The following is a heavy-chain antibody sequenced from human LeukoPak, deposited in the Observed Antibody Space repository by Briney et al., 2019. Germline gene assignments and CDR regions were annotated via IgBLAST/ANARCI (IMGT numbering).Heavy chain of an antibody. J-gene: IGHJ4*02. V-gene: IGHV3-33*06. CDR3: AKGRRAFDY. CDR2: IWYDGSNK. CDR1: GFTFSSYG. Sequence: GRSLRLSCAASGFTFSSYGMHWVRQAPGKGLEWVAVIWYDGSNKYYADSVKGRFTISRDNSKNTLYLQMHSLRAEDTAVYYCAKGRRAFDYWGQGTLVTVSS.